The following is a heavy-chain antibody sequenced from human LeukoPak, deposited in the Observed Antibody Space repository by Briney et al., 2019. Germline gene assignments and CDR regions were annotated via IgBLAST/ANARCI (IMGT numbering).Heavy chain of an antibody. J-gene: IGHJ4*02. CDR3: ARDREYYDFWSGHFDY. Sequence: GGSLRLSCAASGFTFSSYWMSWVRQAPGKGLGWVANIKQDGSEKYYVDSVKGRFTISRDNAKNSLYLQMNSLRAEDTAVYYCARDREYYDFWSGHFDYWGQGTLVTVSS. V-gene: IGHV3-7*01. D-gene: IGHD3-3*01. CDR1: GFTFSSYW. CDR2: IKQDGSEK.